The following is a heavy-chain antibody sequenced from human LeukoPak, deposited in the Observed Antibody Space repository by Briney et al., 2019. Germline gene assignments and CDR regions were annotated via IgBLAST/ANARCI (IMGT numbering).Heavy chain of an antibody. CDR2: IDYSGST. J-gene: IGHJ3*02. CDR1: GVSIRSYF. Sequence: PSETLSLTCTVSGVSIRSYFWSWIRQPPGKGLEWIGYIDYSGSTNYNPSLKSRVTISVDTSKKQFSLKLSSATAADTAVYYCARVLDLSKRGLDAFDIWGQGTMVTVSS. V-gene: IGHV4-59*01. D-gene: IGHD3-16*01. CDR3: ARVLDLSKRGLDAFDI.